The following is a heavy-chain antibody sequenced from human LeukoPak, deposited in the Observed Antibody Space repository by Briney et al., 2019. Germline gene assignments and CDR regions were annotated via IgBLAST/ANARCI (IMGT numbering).Heavy chain of an antibody. V-gene: IGHV4-34*01. CDR1: GGSFSGYY. CDR3: ARSTIHSSGYDFSY. Sequence: PSETLSLTCAVYGGSFSGYYWSWIRQPPGKGLEWIGEINHSGSTNYNPSLKSRVTISVDTSKNQFSLKLSSVTAADTAVYYCARSTIHSSGYDFSYWGQGTLVTVSS. D-gene: IGHD5-12*01. CDR2: INHSGST. J-gene: IGHJ4*02.